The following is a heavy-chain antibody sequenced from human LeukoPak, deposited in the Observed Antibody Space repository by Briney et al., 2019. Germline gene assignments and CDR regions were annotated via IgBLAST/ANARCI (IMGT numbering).Heavy chain of an antibody. CDR1: GGSINSGVYY. Sequence: PSETLSLTRTVSGGSINSGVYYWTWIRQHPGKGLEWIGYVYVIGSTSYTPSLKSRVTISIDTSKHHFSLTLTSVTAADTAVNYCARGPTSGWAYYFDSWGQGTLVTVSS. V-gene: IGHV4-31*03. CDR3: ARGPTSGWAYYFDS. CDR2: VYVIGST. J-gene: IGHJ4*02. D-gene: IGHD6-19*01.